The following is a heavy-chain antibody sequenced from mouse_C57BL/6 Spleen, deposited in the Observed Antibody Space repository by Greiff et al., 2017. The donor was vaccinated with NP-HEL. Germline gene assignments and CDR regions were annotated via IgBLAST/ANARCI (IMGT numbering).Heavy chain of an antibody. CDR1: GYTFTSYW. J-gene: IGHJ1*03. CDR2: INPSNGGT. CDR3: AREDYYGSSAWYFDV. V-gene: IGHV1-53*01. D-gene: IGHD1-1*01. Sequence: QVQLKQPGTELVKPGASVKLSCKASGYTFTSYWMHWVKQRPGQGLEWIGNINPSNGGTNYNEKFKSKATLTVDKSSSTAYMQLSSLTSEDSAVYYCAREDYYGSSAWYFDVWGTGTTVTVSS.